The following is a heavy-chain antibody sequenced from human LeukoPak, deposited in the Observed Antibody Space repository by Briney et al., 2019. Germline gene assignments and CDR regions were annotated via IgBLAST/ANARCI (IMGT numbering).Heavy chain of an antibody. J-gene: IGHJ6*02. CDR1: GFTFNDYA. Sequence: GGSLTLSCAVSGFTFNDYAMHWVRQAPGKGLELVSLISGDGGSTYYADSVKGRFTISRDNSKNSLYLQMNSLRTEDTALYYCAKEGGYYYGMDVWGQGTTVTVSS. CDR2: ISGDGGST. V-gene: IGHV3-43*02. CDR3: AKEGGYYYGMDV.